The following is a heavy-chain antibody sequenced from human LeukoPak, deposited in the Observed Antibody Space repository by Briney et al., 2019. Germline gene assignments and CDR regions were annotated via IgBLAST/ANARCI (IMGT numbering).Heavy chain of an antibody. V-gene: IGHV1-24*01. J-gene: IGHJ4*02. CDR1: GYTLTELS. Sequence: ASVKVSCKVSGYTLTELSMHWVRQAPGKGLEWMGGFDPEDGETIYAQKFQGRVTMTTDTSTSTAYMELRSLRSDDTAVYYCARGGDIVVVPAAFDYWGQGTLVTVSS. D-gene: IGHD2-2*01. CDR3: ARGGDIVVVPAAFDY. CDR2: FDPEDGET.